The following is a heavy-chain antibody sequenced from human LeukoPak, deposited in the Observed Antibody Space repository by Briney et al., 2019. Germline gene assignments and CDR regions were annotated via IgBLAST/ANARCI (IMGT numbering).Heavy chain of an antibody. CDR1: GFTFDDYG. J-gene: IGHJ4*02. Sequence: PGGSLRLSCAVSGFTFDDYGMSWVRQAPGKGLEWVSGINWNGGRTGYADSVKGRFTISRDNAKNSLYLQMNSLRAEDTALYYCARDDVGSSWYAVDYWGQGTLVTVSS. V-gene: IGHV3-20*04. CDR3: ARDDVGSSWYAVDY. D-gene: IGHD6-13*01. CDR2: INWNGGRT.